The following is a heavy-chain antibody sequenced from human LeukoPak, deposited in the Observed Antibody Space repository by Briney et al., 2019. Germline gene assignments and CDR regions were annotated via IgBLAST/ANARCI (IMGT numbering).Heavy chain of an antibody. CDR2: ISASGGST. J-gene: IGHJ4*02. Sequence: PGGSLRLSCAASGFTFSSYALSWVRQSPGKGLEWVSTISASGGSTYYTDSVKGRFTISRDNSNNTLYLQMNSLRAEDTAVYYCAKRDFDDYFDYWGQGTLVTVSS. CDR3: AKRDFDDYFDY. CDR1: GFTFSSYA. D-gene: IGHD3-9*01. V-gene: IGHV3-23*01.